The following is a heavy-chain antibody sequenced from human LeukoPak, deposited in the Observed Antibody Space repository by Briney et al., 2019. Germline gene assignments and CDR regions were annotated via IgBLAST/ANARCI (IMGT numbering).Heavy chain of an antibody. V-gene: IGHV3-30-3*01. Sequence: PGRSLRLSCAASGFTFSSNAMDWVRQAPGKGLEWMAVISFDGSSDNYADSVQGRFTISRDNSKNTLYLEMNSLRNDDTAVYYCVRDGANSLNGGAYFPHWGQGTLVTVSS. D-gene: IGHD4-23*01. J-gene: IGHJ1*01. CDR1: GFTFSSNA. CDR2: ISFDGSSD. CDR3: VRDGANSLNGGAYFPH.